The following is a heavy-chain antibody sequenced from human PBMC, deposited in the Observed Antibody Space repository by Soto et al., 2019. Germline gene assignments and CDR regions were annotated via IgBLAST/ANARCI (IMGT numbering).Heavy chain of an antibody. J-gene: IGHJ4*02. D-gene: IGHD2-15*01. Sequence: PSETLSLTCTVSGGSISSYYWSWIRQPPGKGLEWIGYIYYTGSTSYNPSLKSRVTISLDTSKNQFSLNLSSVTAADTAVYYCARHHRYCTGGSCYAIDSWGQGTLVTVSS. CDR1: GGSISSYY. V-gene: IGHV4-59*08. CDR3: ARHHRYCTGGSCYAIDS. CDR2: IYYTGST.